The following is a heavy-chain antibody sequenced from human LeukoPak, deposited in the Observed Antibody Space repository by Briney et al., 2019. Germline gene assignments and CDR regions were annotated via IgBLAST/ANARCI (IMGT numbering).Heavy chain of an antibody. Sequence: PSETLSLTCTVSGVSISSYYWSWIRQPPGQGLEGIGYIYYSGSTNYNPSLQRPVTISVDTPKNQFYLKLSSVTAADTAVYYCARDRESGWVNWFDPRGEGNLVTVSS. D-gene: IGHD6-19*01. CDR3: ARDRESGWVNWFDP. CDR2: IYYSGST. CDR1: GVSISSYY. V-gene: IGHV4-59*01. J-gene: IGHJ5*02.